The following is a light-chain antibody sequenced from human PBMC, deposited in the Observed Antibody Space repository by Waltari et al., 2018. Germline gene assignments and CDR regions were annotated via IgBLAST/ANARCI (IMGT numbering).Light chain of an antibody. V-gene: IGKV3-20*01. CDR1: QSVSRS. CDR3: QHYVRLPAT. J-gene: IGKJ1*01. CDR2: GAS. Sequence: IVLTQSPGTLSLSPGDRATLSGRASQSVSRSLAWYQQKPGQSPKLLIYGASTRATGIPDSFTGSGSWTDFSLTISSLEPEDFAIYFCQHYVRLPATFGQGTKVEIK.